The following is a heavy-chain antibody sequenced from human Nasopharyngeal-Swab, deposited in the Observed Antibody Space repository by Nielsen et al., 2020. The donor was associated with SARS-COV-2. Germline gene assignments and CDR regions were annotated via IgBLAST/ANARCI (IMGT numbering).Heavy chain of an antibody. CDR3: ARGGWYFDF. Sequence: GESLKISCAASGFTFSSYWMNWVRQAPGKGLEWVANIKQDGSEKYYVDSVKGRFTISRDNAKNSLYLQMNSLRAEDTTVYYCARGGWYFDFWGRGTLVTVSS. J-gene: IGHJ2*01. CDR2: IKQDGSEK. CDR1: GFTFSSYW. V-gene: IGHV3-7*04.